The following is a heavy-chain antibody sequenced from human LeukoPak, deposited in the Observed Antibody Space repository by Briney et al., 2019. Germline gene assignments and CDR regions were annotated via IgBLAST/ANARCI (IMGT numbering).Heavy chain of an antibody. V-gene: IGHV3-7*01. J-gene: IGHJ4*02. CDR3: PRVPVLWDCSGGSCYLGFDY. CDR2: IKQDGSEK. Sequence: PGGSLRLSCTASRFTFSSYWMSWVPQAPGKGLEWVANIKQDGSEKYYVDSVKGRFTISRDNAKNSLYLQMNSLRAEDTAVYYCPRVPVLWDCSGGSCYLGFDYWGQGTLVTVSS. CDR1: RFTFSSYW. D-gene: IGHD2-15*01.